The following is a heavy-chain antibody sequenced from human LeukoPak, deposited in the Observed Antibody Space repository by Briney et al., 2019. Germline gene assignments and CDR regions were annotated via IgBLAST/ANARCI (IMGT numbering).Heavy chain of an antibody. J-gene: IGHJ6*04. V-gene: IGHV1-69*13. Sequence: SVKVSCKASGGTFSSYAISWVRQAPGQGLEWIGGIIPIFGTANYAQKFQGRVTITADEATSTAYMELSSLRSEDTAVYYCASAAYYDILTGYYPLGAYYYYYGMDVWGKGTTVTVSS. CDR2: IIPIFGTA. CDR1: GGTFSSYA. CDR3: ASAAYYDILTGYYPLGAYYYYYGMDV. D-gene: IGHD3-9*01.